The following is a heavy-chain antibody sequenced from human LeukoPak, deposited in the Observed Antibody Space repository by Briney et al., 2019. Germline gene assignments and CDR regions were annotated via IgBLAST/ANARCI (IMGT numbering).Heavy chain of an antibody. CDR3: ARDREGTYYDSSGQWAFDI. Sequence: KSGGSLRLSCAASGFTFSSYSMNWVRQAPGKGLEWVSSISSSSSYIYYADSVKGRFTISRDNAKNSLYLQMNSLRAEDTAVYYCARDREGTYYDSSGQWAFDIWGQGTMVTVSS. CDR2: ISSSSSYI. J-gene: IGHJ3*02. V-gene: IGHV3-21*01. D-gene: IGHD3-22*01. CDR1: GFTFSSYS.